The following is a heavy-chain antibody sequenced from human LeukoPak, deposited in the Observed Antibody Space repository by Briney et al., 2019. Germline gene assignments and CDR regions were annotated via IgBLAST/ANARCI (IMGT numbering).Heavy chain of an antibody. D-gene: IGHD3-10*01. J-gene: IGHJ4*02. CDR2: ISAYNGNT. Sequence: GASVKVSCKASGYTFTSYGISWVRQAPGQGLEWMGWISAYNGNTNYAQKLQGRVTMTTDTSTSTAYMELRSLRSDDTAVYYCARTPDPRTPYDRITMVRGVITLDYWGQGTLVTVSS. V-gene: IGHV1-18*01. CDR1: GYTFTSYG. CDR3: ARTPDPRTPYDRITMVRGVITLDY.